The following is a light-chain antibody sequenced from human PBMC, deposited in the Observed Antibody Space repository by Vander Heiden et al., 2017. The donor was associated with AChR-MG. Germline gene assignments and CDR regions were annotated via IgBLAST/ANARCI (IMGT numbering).Light chain of an antibody. Sequence: DIQMTQSPSSRSAAVGDRVTITCRASQKIYTYLNWYQHKPGRAPNLLIFGATTLQSGVPSRFSGSGSGTDFTLTISGLQPEDSATYYCQQNYNSPSFTFGQGTKLEIK. CDR1: QKIYTY. CDR2: GAT. CDR3: QQNYNSPSFT. V-gene: IGKV1-39*01. J-gene: IGKJ2*01.